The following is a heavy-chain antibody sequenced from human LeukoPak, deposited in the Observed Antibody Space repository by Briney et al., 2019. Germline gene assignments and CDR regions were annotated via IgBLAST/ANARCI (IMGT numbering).Heavy chain of an antibody. J-gene: IGHJ4*02. CDR2: ISMSSSYM. CDR1: GFRFSGYV. V-gene: IGHV3-21*01. CDR3: AREDYSSGNPTIDH. Sequence: PRGSLRLSCVASGFRFSGYVMKWVRQAPGKGLEWISTISMSSSYMYYADPVRGRFTISRDNAKSSLYLQMTSLRAEDAAVYYCAREDYSSGNPTIDHWGQGTLVTVSS. D-gene: IGHD3-10*01.